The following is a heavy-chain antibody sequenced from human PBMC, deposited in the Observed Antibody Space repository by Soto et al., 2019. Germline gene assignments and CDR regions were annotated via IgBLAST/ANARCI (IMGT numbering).Heavy chain of an antibody. CDR2: ITHDGSGT. CDR1: GFTFTNYW. CDR3: GSFFEY. V-gene: IGHV3-74*01. J-gene: IGHJ4*01. Sequence: GGSLRLSCAASGFTFTNYWMHWVRQVPGRGLVWVSGITHDGSGTKSADSVKGRFTISRDNAKNTVYLQMNSLRPEDTAVYYCGSFFEYWGHGTLVTVSS.